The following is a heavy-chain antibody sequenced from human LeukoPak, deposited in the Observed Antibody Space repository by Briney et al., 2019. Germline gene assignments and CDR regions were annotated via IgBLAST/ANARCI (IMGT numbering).Heavy chain of an antibody. CDR2: VDHTGST. Sequence: PSETLSLTCTVSDDSITMYYWTWIRQPPGKGLEWIGYVDHTGSTNFNPSLNGRVSISRDTSKNLFSLRLRSVTAADTAVYFCARGRVSSSTWFSTYYYYFYMDVWGKGTTVTVSS. J-gene: IGHJ6*03. CDR1: DDSITMYY. D-gene: IGHD3-10*01. V-gene: IGHV4-59*01. CDR3: ARGRVSSSTWFSTYYYYFYMDV.